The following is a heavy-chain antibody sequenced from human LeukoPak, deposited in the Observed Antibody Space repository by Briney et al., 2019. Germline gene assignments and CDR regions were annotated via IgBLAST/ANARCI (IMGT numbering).Heavy chain of an antibody. J-gene: IGHJ3*02. Sequence: GGSLRLSFTGSGFAFRSYLMNWVRQAPGKGLEWVANIKQDGSERYYVDSVKGRFTISRDNAKNSLYLQMNSLRSEHTPVYYCARDSFDSGDYYDDFDIWGQGTMVTVSS. CDR3: ARDSFDSGDYYDDFDI. V-gene: IGHV3-7*04. D-gene: IGHD3-22*01. CDR1: GFAFRSYL. CDR2: IKQDGSER.